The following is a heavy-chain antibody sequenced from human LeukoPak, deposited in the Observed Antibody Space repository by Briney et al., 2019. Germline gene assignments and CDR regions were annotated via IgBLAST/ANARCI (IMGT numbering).Heavy chain of an antibody. J-gene: IGHJ4*02. V-gene: IGHV3-30*04. CDR1: GFAFSSYA. Sequence: GGSLRLSCAASGFAFSSYAMHWVRQAPGKGLEWVALISNDGRNKYHADSVKGRFTISRDNSKNTVYLQMNSLRAEDTAVYYCARDSVSIGLRINSDYWGQGTLVTVSS. CDR3: ARDSVSIGLRINSDY. CDR2: ISNDGRNK. D-gene: IGHD2-15*01.